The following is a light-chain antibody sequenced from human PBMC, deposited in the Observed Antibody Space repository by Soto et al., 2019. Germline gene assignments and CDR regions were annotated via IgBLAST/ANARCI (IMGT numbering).Light chain of an antibody. CDR3: QQYGSSPGT. CDR2: GAS. V-gene: IGKV3-20*01. Sequence: EIVLTQSPGNLSLSPGERATLSCRASQSVSSSYLAWYQQKPGQAPRLLIYGASSRATGIPDRFSGSGSGTDFTLTISRLDPEDFAVYYCQQYGSSPGTFGQGTKVDIK. J-gene: IGKJ1*01. CDR1: QSVSSSY.